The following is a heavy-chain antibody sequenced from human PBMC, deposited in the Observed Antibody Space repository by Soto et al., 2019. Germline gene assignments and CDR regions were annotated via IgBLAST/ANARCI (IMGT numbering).Heavy chain of an antibody. CDR2: IIPIFGTA. J-gene: IGHJ4*02. Sequence: GASVKVSCKASGGTFSSYAISWVRQAPGQGLEWMGGIIPIFGTANYAQKFQGRVTITADESTSTAYMELSSLRSEDTAVYYCARDPDYYDSSGYYYYRGQGALVTVSS. CDR1: GGTFSSYA. CDR3: ARDPDYYDSSGYYYY. D-gene: IGHD3-22*01. V-gene: IGHV1-69*13.